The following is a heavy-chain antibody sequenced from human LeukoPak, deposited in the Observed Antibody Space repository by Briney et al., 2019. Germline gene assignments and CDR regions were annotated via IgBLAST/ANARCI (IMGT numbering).Heavy chain of an antibody. V-gene: IGHV4-61*02. J-gene: IGHJ5*02. Sequence: PSETLSLTCTVSGGSISSSSYYWGWIRQPAGKGLEWIGRIYTSGSTNYNPSLKSRVTISVDTSKNQFSLKLSSVTAADTAVYYCARERIGVVTINWFDPWGQGTLVTVSS. CDR2: IYTSGST. CDR3: ARERIGVVTINWFDP. CDR1: GGSISSSSYY. D-gene: IGHD3-3*01.